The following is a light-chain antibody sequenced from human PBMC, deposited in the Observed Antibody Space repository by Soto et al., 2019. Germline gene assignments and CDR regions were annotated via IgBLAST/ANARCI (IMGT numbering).Light chain of an antibody. Sequence: AWYQQRPGQPPRLLIYAAFSRATGVPDRFSASGSGTEFTLTITRLEPEDFAVYYCQQRSNWPRTFGQGTKVDIK. CDR3: QQRSNWPRT. CDR2: AAF. J-gene: IGKJ1*01. V-gene: IGKV3D-20*02.